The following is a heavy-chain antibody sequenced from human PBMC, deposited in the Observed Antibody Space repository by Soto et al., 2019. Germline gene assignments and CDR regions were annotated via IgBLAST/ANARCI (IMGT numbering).Heavy chain of an antibody. CDR2: ISSSSSTI. Sequence: HPGGSLRLSCAASGFTFSSYSMNWVRQAPGKGLEWVSYISSSSSTIYCADSVKGRFTISRDNAKNSLYLQMNSLRDEDTAVYYCARDLWFGGVLDAFDIWGQGTMVTVSS. D-gene: IGHD3-10*01. V-gene: IGHV3-48*02. CDR1: GFTFSSYS. CDR3: ARDLWFGGVLDAFDI. J-gene: IGHJ3*02.